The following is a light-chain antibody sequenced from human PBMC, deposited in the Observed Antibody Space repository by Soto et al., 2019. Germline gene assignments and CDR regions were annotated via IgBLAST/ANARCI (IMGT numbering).Light chain of an antibody. CDR3: SSSTSSSTHVL. J-gene: IGLJ2*01. Sequence: QSALTQPASVSGSPGQSITISCAGTSSDIGGYNYVSWYQQYPGKAPKLMIYDVNSRPSGVSNRFSGSKSGNTASLTISGLQPEDEAEYYCSSSTSSSTHVLFGGGTKVTVL. V-gene: IGLV2-14*03. CDR2: DVN. CDR1: SSDIGGYNY.